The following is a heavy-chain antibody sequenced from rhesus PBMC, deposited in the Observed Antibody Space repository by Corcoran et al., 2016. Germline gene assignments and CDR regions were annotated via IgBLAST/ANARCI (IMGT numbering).Heavy chain of an antibody. Sequence: QVPLVQSGAEVKQPGASVKLSCQPSGYTFTSYSIHWVGQARGQGLEWIGRTSPYNGNKGEDKKCRGRGTRTECEVKSKGDMELSSLRSEDTAVYYCTREREYWSSTYCSSQIIDYWGQGVLVTVSS. V-gene: IGHV1-1*01. D-gene: IGHD2-15*01. CDR1: GYTFTSYS. J-gene: IGHJ4*01. CDR3: TREREYWSSTYCSSQIIDY. CDR2: TSPYNGNK.